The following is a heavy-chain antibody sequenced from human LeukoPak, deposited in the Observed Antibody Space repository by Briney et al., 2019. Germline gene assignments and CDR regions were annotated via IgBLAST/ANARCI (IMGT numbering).Heavy chain of an antibody. Sequence: SVKFSCKASGGTFSSYAISWVRQAPGQGLEWMGGIIPIFGTANYAQKFQGRVTITADESTSTAYMELSSLRSEDTAVYYCARAKTKYSGRTGPEFDYWGQGTLVTVSS. CDR1: GGTFSSYA. D-gene: IGHD1-26*01. V-gene: IGHV1-69*13. CDR3: ARAKTKYSGRTGPEFDY. CDR2: IIPIFGTA. J-gene: IGHJ4*02.